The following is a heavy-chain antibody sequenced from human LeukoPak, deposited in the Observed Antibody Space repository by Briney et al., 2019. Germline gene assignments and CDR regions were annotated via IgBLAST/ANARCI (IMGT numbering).Heavy chain of an antibody. CDR2: TVGGRPDT. CDR3: TKAPLRSCSGAFCYPFDY. CDR1: GFTFRNHG. D-gene: IGHD2-8*02. J-gene: IGHJ4*02. Sequence: PGGSLRLSCAASGFTFRNHGMNWVRQTPGKGLEWVAATVGGRPDTYHAESVKGRFTVSRDDSRDTLFLQMNRLSVDDTAIYYCTKAPLRSCSGAFCYPFDYWGQGTLVTVSS. V-gene: IGHV3-23*01.